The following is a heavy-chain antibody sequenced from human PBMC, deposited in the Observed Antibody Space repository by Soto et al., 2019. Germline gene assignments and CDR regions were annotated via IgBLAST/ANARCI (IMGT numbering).Heavy chain of an antibody. CDR2: ISYDGSNK. J-gene: IGHJ4*02. CDR3: AKDIVRYTYGACDY. V-gene: IGHV3-30*18. D-gene: IGHD5-18*01. CDR1: GFTFNTYG. Sequence: VGSLRLSCAASGFTFNTYGMYWVRQAPGKGLEWVAAISYDGSNKYHADSVKGRFTISRDNSKNTPYLQMNSLRVEDTAVYYCAKDIVRYTYGACDYWGQGALVTVSS.